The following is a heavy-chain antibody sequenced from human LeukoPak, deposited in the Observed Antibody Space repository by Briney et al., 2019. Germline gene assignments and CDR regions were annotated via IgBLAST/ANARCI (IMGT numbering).Heavy chain of an antibody. V-gene: IGHV4-59*08. CDR2: FSYSGSA. CDR3: ARSVLGYSYGLHIDY. Sequence: SETLSLTCTVSGASITSYYWSWIQQPPGKGLEWIGFFSYSGSANYNPSLKSRVTISVDTSKNQFSLSLTSVTAADTAVYYCARSVLGYSYGLHIDYWGQGTLVTVSS. D-gene: IGHD5-18*01. J-gene: IGHJ4*02. CDR1: GASITSYY.